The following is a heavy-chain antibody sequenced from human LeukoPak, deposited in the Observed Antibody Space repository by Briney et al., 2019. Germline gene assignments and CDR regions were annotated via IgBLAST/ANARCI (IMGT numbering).Heavy chain of an antibody. CDR2: IKQDGSEK. D-gene: IGHD6-6*01. V-gene: IGHV3-7*03. Sequence: GGSLRLSCAASGFTFSSYWMSWVRQAPGKGLEWVANIKQDGSEKYYVDSVKGRFTISRDNAKNSLYLQMNSLRAEDTAVYYCAKDTPGRQLAYFDYWGQGTLVTVSS. CDR1: GFTFSSYW. CDR3: AKDTPGRQLAYFDY. J-gene: IGHJ4*02.